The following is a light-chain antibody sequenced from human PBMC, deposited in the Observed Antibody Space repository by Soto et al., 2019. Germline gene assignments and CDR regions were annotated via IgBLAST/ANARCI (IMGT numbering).Light chain of an antibody. CDR1: QSVSTY. J-gene: IGKJ1*01. Sequence: DNVLTQSPDTLSLSPGERATLSCRASQSVSTYLYWYQQKPGQAPRLLIYDASDRATGIPARFSGSGSGTDFTLTISSLEPEYFAVYYCQQRTNWPWTFGQGTKVEIK. CDR3: QQRTNWPWT. V-gene: IGKV3-11*01. CDR2: DAS.